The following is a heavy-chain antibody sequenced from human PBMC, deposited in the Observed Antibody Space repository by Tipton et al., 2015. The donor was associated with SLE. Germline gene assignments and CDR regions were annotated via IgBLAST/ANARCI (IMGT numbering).Heavy chain of an antibody. CDR1: VGSISNSF. J-gene: IGHJ4*02. CDR3: ARDMDALPSSSWSGITH. Sequence: TLSLTCTVSVGSISNSFWSWIRQPAGKGLEWIGRIYTSGNTIYNPSLKSRVTMSLDTSRNQFSLKLNSVTAADTAVYYCARDMDALPSSSWSGITHWGQGILVTVSS. D-gene: IGHD6-13*01. V-gene: IGHV4-4*07. CDR2: IYTSGNT.